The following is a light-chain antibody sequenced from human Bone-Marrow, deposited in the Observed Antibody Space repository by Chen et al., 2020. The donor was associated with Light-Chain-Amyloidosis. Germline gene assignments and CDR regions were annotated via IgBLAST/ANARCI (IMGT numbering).Light chain of an antibody. CDR2: DDS. J-gene: IGLJ3*02. Sequence: SYVLTQPSSVSVAPGQTAKIARGGNKIGSTSVHWYQQTPGQAPLLVVYDDSDRPSVIPERLSGSNSGNTATLTISRVEAGDEADYYCQVWDRSSDRPVFGGGTKLTVL. CDR1: KIGSTS. V-gene: IGLV3-21*02. CDR3: QVWDRSSDRPV.